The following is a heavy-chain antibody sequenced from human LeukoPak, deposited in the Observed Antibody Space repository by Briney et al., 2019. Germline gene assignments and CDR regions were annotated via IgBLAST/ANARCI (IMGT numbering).Heavy chain of an antibody. CDR1: GFTFNNYG. J-gene: IGHJ4*02. CDR2: ISSSGSTI. Sequence: GGSLRLSCAASGFTFNNYGMNWVRQAPGKGLEWVSYISSSGSTIYYADSVKGRFTISRDNSKNTLYLHTNNLRAEDTAVYYCARDDSSSLYDFDYWGQGTLVTVSS. CDR3: ARDDSSSLYDFDY. D-gene: IGHD6-13*01. V-gene: IGHV3-48*01.